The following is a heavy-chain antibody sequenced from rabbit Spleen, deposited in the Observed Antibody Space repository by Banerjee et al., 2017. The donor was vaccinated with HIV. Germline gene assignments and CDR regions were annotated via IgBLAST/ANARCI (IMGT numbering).Heavy chain of an antibody. J-gene: IGHJ6*01. V-gene: IGHV1S40*01. Sequence: ESGGDMVKPGASLTLTCTASGFSFSSSYYICWVRQAPGKGLEWIACINTGSSGSTNYASWAKGRFTISKTSSTTVTLQMTSLTAADTATYFCARDSGTSFSSYGMDLWGQGTLVTVS. CDR2: INTGSSGST. D-gene: IGHD8-1*01. CDR3: ARDSGTSFSSYGMDL. CDR1: GFSFSSSYY.